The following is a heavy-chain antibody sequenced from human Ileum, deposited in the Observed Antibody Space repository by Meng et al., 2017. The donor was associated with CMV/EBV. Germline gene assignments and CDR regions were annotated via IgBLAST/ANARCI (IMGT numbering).Heavy chain of an antibody. CDR2: IVPILGVA. Sequence: SGVTFSSYAFNWVRQAPGQGLEWVGGIVPILGVAKYAQKFQGRVTITADRSTSTAYMELSSLDSEDSAVYYCARRLIAAAGNYFDYWGQGTLVTVSS. CDR3: ARRLIAAAGNYFDY. D-gene: IGHD6-13*01. V-gene: IGHV1-69*10. J-gene: IGHJ4*02. CDR1: GVTFSSYA.